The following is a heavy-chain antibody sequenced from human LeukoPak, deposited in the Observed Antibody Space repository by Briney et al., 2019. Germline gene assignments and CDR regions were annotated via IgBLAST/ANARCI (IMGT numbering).Heavy chain of an antibody. CDR2: ISGSGGST. CDR1: GFTFSSYG. CDR3: ARDAKASIRGWFDP. Sequence: GGSLRLSCAASGFTFSSYGMSWVRQAPGKGLEWVSAISGSGGSTYYADSVKGRFTISRDNSKNTLYLQMNSLRAEDTAVYYCARDAKASIRGWFDPWGQGTLVTVSS. J-gene: IGHJ5*02. D-gene: IGHD2-2*01. V-gene: IGHV3-23*01.